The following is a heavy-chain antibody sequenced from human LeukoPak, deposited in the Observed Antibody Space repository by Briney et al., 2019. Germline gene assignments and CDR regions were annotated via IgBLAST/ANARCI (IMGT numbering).Heavy chain of an antibody. Sequence: SETLSLTCAVYGGSFSGYYWSWIRQPPGKGLEWIGEINHSGSTNYNPSLKSRVTISVDTSKNQFSLKLSSVTAADTAVYYCARGGVWFGEDWGQGTLVTVSS. CDR3: ARGGVWFGED. D-gene: IGHD3-10*01. J-gene: IGHJ4*02. CDR1: GGSFSGYY. V-gene: IGHV4-34*01. CDR2: INHSGST.